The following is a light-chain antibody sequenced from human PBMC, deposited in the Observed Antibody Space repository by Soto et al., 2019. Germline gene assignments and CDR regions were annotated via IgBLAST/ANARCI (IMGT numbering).Light chain of an antibody. Sequence: ALTQSPGTLSSSPGERATLSCRASQAVSSNYLAWYQQKPGQAPRLLISGASGRATGVPDRFSGSGSGTDFTLTIDRLEPEDFAVYYCQQYGDLPWTFGQGTKVDI. J-gene: IGKJ1*01. CDR3: QQYGDLPWT. CDR1: QAVSSNY. CDR2: GAS. V-gene: IGKV3-20*01.